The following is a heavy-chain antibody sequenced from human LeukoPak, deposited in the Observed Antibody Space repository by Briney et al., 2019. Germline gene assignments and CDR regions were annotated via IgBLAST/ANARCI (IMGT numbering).Heavy chain of an antibody. CDR3: ARESPPSDY. Sequence: GGSLRLSCAASGFTFSSYWMHWVRQAPGKGLVWVSRIKTDGSSTMYADSVKGRFTISRDNAKNTLYLQMNSLRAEDTAVYYCARESPPSDYWGQGTLVTVSS. V-gene: IGHV3-74*03. CDR1: GFTFSSYW. CDR2: IKTDGSST. J-gene: IGHJ4*02.